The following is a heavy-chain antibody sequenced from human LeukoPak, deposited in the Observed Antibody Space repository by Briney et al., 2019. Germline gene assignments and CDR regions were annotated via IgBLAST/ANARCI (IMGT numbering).Heavy chain of an antibody. Sequence: PSETLSLTCAVYGGSFSGYYWSWIRQPPGKGLEWIGEINHSGSTNYNPSLKSRVTISVDTSKNHLSLKLSSVTAADTAVYYCARPHSTFFDQDAAYYFDYWGQGTLVTVSS. CDR1: GGSFSGYY. V-gene: IGHV4-34*01. CDR2: INHSGST. J-gene: IGHJ4*02. D-gene: IGHD3-9*01. CDR3: ARPHSTFFDQDAAYYFDY.